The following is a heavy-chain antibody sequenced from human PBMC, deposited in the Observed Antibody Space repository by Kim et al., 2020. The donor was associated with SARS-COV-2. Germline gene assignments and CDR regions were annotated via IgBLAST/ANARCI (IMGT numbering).Heavy chain of an antibody. D-gene: IGHD2-8*02. Sequence: SETLSLTCTVSGGSVSSGSYYWSWIRQPPGKGLEWLGYIYYSGSTNYNPSLKSRVTISVDTSKNQFSLKLSSVTAADTAVYYCARFCTGGVSDHRNKQHNWFDPWGQGTLVTVSS. J-gene: IGHJ5*02. CDR1: GGSVSSGSYY. CDR2: IYYSGST. V-gene: IGHV4-61*01. CDR3: ARFCTGGVSDHRNKQHNWFDP.